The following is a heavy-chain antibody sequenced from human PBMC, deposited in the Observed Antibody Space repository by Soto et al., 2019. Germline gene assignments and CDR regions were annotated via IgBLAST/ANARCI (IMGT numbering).Heavy chain of an antibody. Sequence: SETLSLTCTVSGGSISSGGYYWSWIRQHPGKGLEWIGYIYYSGSTYYNPSLKSRVTISVDTSKNQFSLKLSSVTAADTAVYYCAREKCSSSCYGMDVWGQGNTVTVS. D-gene: IGHD6-13*01. V-gene: IGHV4-31*03. J-gene: IGHJ6*02. CDR2: IYYSGST. CDR1: GGSISSGGYY. CDR3: AREKCSSSCYGMDV.